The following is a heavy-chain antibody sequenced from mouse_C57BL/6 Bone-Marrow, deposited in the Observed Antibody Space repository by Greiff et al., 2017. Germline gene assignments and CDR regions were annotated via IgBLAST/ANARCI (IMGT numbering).Heavy chain of an antibody. CDR2: IDPSDGYT. V-gene: IGHV1-69*01. CDR3: ARSNCYSSSSGFAY. D-gene: IGHD1-1*01. Sequence: QVQLQQSGAELVMPGASVKLSCKASGYTFTSSWMHWVKQRPGHGLEWIGEIDPSDGYTNYNEKFKGKSTLTADKSSSTAYMQLSSLTSEDSAVYYCARSNCYSSSSGFAYWGQGTLVTVSA. J-gene: IGHJ3*01. CDR1: GYTFTSSW.